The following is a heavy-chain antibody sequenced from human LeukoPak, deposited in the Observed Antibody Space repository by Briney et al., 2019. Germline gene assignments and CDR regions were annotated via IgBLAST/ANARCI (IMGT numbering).Heavy chain of an antibody. CDR1: GFTFSAYA. CDR3: ARDSYSGYDHYYYYYGMDV. J-gene: IGHJ6*02. Sequence: PGGSLRLSCAASGFTFSAYAIDWVRQAPGKGLEWVAVISYDGSNKYYADSVKGRFTISRDNSKNTLYLQMNSLRAEDTAVYYCARDSYSGYDHYYYYYGMDVWGQGTTVTVSS. CDR2: ISYDGSNK. D-gene: IGHD5-12*01. V-gene: IGHV3-30-3*01.